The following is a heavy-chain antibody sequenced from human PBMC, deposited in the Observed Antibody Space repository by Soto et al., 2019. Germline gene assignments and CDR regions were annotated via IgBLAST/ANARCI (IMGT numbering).Heavy chain of an antibody. J-gene: IGHJ4*02. D-gene: IGHD3-3*01. CDR2: IRSKADGGTT. CDR1: GFTFSNAW. CDR3: TTSISGLVTGH. V-gene: IGHV3-15*07. Sequence: GGSLRLSCAGSGFTFSNAWMNWVRQPPGKGLEWVGRIRSKADGGTTDYAAPVKGRFTFSRDDSINTLFLQMNSLKTEDKAVYYCTTSISGLVTGHWGQGTQVTVSS.